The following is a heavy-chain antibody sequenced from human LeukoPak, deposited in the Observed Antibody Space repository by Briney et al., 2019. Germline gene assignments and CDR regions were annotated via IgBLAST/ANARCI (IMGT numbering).Heavy chain of an antibody. J-gene: IGHJ4*02. CDR1: GFTFSSYE. V-gene: IGHV3-48*03. CDR2: MSGGGITI. CDR3: ARGREVADY. Sequence: PGGSLRLSCAASGFTFSSYEMNWVRQAPGKGLEWVSSMSGGGITIHYADSVKGRFTISRDNAKNSLYLQMNSLRVEDTAVYYCARGREVADYWGQGTLVTVSS.